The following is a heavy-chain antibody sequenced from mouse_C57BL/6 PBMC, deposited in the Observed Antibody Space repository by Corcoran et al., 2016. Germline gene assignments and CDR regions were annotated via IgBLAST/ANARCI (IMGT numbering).Heavy chain of an antibody. CDR3: AYDYGAY. CDR1: GYSITSGYY. V-gene: IGHV3-6*01. D-gene: IGHD2-4*01. J-gene: IGHJ3*01. CDR2: ISYDGSN. Sequence: DVQLQESGPGLVKPSQSLSLTCSVTGYSITSGYYWNWIRQFPGNKLEWMGYISYDGSNNYNPSLKNRISITRDTSKNQFFLKLNSVTTEDTATYYCAYDYGAYWGQGTLVTVSA.